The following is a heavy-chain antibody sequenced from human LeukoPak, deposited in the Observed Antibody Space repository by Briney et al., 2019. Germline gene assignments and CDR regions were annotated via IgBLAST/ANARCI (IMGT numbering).Heavy chain of an antibody. CDR1: GGSISSYY. CDR3: ARVAWAYDGDGGESYWYFDL. Sequence: KTSETLSLTCTVSGGSISSYYWSWIRQPPGKGLEWIGYIYYSGSTNYSPSLKSRVTISVDTSKNQFSLKLSSVTAADTAVYYCARVAWAYDGDGGESYWYFDLWGRGTLVTVSS. V-gene: IGHV4-59*01. J-gene: IGHJ2*01. CDR2: IYYSGST. D-gene: IGHD3-16*01.